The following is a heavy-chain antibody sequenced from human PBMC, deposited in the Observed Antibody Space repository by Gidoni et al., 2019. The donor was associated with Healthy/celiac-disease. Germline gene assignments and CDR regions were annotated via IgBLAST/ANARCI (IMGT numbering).Heavy chain of an antibody. D-gene: IGHD2-21*02. CDR1: GFTFSSYG. Sequence: QVQLVESGGGVVQPGRSLRLSCAASGFTFSSYGMHWVSQAPGKGLEWVAVIWYDGSNKYYADSVKGRFTISRDNSKNTLYLQMNSLRAEDTAVYYCARVYGGNSVDYWGQGTLVTVSS. CDR3: ARVYGGNSVDY. V-gene: IGHV3-33*01. CDR2: IWYDGSNK. J-gene: IGHJ4*02.